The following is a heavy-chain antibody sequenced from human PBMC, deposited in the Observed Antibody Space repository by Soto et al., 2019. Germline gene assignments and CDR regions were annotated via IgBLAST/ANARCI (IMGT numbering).Heavy chain of an antibody. J-gene: IGHJ4*02. CDR3: ARVRDGYNQYSFDY. CDR2: IIPIFGTA. CDR1: GGTFSSYA. D-gene: IGHD5-12*01. V-gene: IGHV1-69*01. Sequence: QVQLVQSGAEVKKTGSSVKVSCKASGGTFSSYAISWVRQAPGQGLEWMGGIIPIFGTANYAQKFQGRVMITADESTSTAYMELSSLRSEDTAVYYCARVRDGYNQYSFDYWGQGTLVTVSS.